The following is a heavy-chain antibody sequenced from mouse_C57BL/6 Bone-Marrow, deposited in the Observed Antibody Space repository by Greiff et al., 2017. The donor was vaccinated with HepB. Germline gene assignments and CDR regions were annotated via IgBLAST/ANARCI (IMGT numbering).Heavy chain of an antibody. J-gene: IGHJ2*01. CDR2: INPNYGTT. CDR3: ARADTATYYYDI. V-gene: IGHV1-39*01. CDR1: GYSFTDYN. Sequence: EVKLQQSGPELVKPGASVKISCKASGYSFTDYNMNWVKQSNGKSLEWIGVINPNYGTTSYNQKFKGKATLTVDKSSSTAYMQLNSLTSEDSAVYYCARADTATYYYDICGRGTTLTVSS. D-gene: IGHD6-1*01.